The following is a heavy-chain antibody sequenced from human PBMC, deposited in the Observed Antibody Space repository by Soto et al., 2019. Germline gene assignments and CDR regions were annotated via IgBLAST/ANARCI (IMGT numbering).Heavy chain of an antibody. J-gene: IGHJ3*02. D-gene: IGHD6-13*01. CDR2: IRKKANSYST. Sequence: EVQLVESGGGLVQPGGSLRLSCVASGFTFSDHYMDWVRQATGKGLEWVGRIRKKANSYSTESAASVKGRFTISRDDSKHSLFLPMNSLKIEDAAVYFCARSGGDSSTWSDDAFDIWGQGAMVTVSS. CDR3: ARSGGDSSTWSDDAFDI. V-gene: IGHV3-72*01. CDR1: GFTFSDHY.